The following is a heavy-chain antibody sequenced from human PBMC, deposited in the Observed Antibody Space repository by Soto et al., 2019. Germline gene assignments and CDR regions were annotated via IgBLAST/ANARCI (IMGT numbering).Heavy chain of an antibody. Sequence: GGSLRLSSAASGFTFSSYAVSWVRQAPEKGPEWISSISGSGSTIYYADSVKGRFTISRDNSKNTLYLQMSSLRAEDTAVYYCAKVFYYYDSSGYYYFDYWGEGTLFTVSS. CDR3: AKVFYYYDSSGYYYFDY. CDR2: ISGSGSTI. D-gene: IGHD3-22*01. CDR1: GFTFSSYA. V-gene: IGHV3-23*01. J-gene: IGHJ4*02.